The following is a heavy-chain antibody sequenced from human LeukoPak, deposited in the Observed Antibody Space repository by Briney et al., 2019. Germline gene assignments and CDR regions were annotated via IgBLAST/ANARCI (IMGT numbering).Heavy chain of an antibody. Sequence: GSLRLSCAASGFTFSTYWMTWVRQAPGKGLEWIGEINHSGSTNYNPSLKSRVTISVDTSKNQFSLKLSSVTAADTAVYYCARFDNYGSGDWGQGTLVTVSS. CDR2: INHSGST. CDR3: ARFDNYGSGD. CDR1: GFTFSTYW. D-gene: IGHD3-10*01. J-gene: IGHJ4*02. V-gene: IGHV4-34*01.